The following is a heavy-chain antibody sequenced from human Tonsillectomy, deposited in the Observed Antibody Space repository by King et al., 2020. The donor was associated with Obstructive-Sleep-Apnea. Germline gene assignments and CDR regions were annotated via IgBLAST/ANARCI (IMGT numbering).Heavy chain of an antibody. Sequence: VQLVESGAEVKKPGASVKVACKTSGYTFTSYDINWVRQAPGQGLEWMGWVNPSSGNTGYAQNFQGRVTMTRNISMNTTYMELSSLRSEDMAVYYCARGSLYNTWVGWFDSWGQGTLVTVSS. V-gene: IGHV1-8*01. D-gene: IGHD1-1*01. J-gene: IGHJ5*01. CDR3: ARGSLYNTWVGWFDS. CDR2: VNPSSGNT. CDR1: GYTFTSYD.